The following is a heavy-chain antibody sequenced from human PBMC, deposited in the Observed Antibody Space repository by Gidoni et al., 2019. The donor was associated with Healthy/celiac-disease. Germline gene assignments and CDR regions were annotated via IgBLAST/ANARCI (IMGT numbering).Heavy chain of an antibody. Sequence: GGSISSSSYYWGWIRQPPGKGLEWIGSIYYSGSTYYNPSLKSRVTISVDTSKNQFSLKLSSVTAADTAVYYCARHGYYDILTGCLGPYDYWGQGTLVTVSS. V-gene: IGHV4-39*01. J-gene: IGHJ4*02. CDR3: ARHGYYDILTGCLGPYDY. CDR2: IYYSGST. D-gene: IGHD3-9*01. CDR1: GGSISSSSYY.